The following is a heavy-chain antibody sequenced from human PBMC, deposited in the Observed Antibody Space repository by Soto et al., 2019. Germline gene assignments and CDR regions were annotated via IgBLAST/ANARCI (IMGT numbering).Heavy chain of an antibody. J-gene: IGHJ5*02. CDR3: AREEGGGYDHRWFDP. CDR1: GGSISSGGYY. V-gene: IGHV4-31*03. D-gene: IGHD5-12*01. CDR2: IYYSGST. Sequence: SETLSLTCTVPGGSISSGGYYWSWIRQHPGKGLEWIGYIYYSGSTYYNPSLKSRVTISVDTSKNQFSLKLSSVTAADTAVYYCAREEGGGYDHRWFDPWGQGTLVTVSS.